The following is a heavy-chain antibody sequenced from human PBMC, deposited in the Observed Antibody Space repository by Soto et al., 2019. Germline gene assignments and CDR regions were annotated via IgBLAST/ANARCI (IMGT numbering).Heavy chain of an antibody. Sequence: PSETLSLTCTVSGGSISSGNFYWSWIRQPPGKGLEWIGYIYFSGSTSYSPSLKSRLTISLNTSNNQFSLKLTSVTAEDTAVYYCARDRTGYSYGYDYWGQGTLVTVSS. V-gene: IGHV4-30-4*01. J-gene: IGHJ4*02. D-gene: IGHD5-18*01. CDR1: GGSISSGNFY. CDR2: IYFSGST. CDR3: ARDRTGYSYGYDY.